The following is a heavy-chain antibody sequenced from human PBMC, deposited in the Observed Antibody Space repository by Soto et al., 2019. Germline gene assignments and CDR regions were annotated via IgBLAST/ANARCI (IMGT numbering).Heavy chain of an antibody. CDR2: IKSKTDGGTT. D-gene: IGHD3-22*01. V-gene: IGHV3-15*01. CDR3: TTDGTTYYYDSSGPRPNAY. CDR1: GCAVSNAW. J-gene: IGHJ4*02. Sequence: GGSVRLSVVAAGCAVSNAWRSWVRQAPGKGLEWVGRIKSKTDGGTTDYAAPVKGRFTISRDDSKNTLYLQMNSLKTEDTAVYYCTTDGTTYYYDSSGPRPNAYWGQGTLVTVSS.